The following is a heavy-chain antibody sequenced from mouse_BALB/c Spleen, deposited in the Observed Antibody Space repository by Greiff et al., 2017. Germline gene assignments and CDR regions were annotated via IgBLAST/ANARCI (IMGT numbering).Heavy chain of an antibody. J-gene: IGHJ1*01. CDR1: GYTFTDYA. Sequence: VQGVESGAELVRPGVSVKISCKGSGYTFTDYAMHWVKQSHAKSLEWIGVISTYYGDASYNQKFKGKATMTVDKSSSTAYMELARLTSEDSAIYYCAITTVVATRYFDVWGAGTTVTVSS. D-gene: IGHD1-1*01. CDR2: ISTYYGDA. CDR3: AITTVVATRYFDV. V-gene: IGHV1S137*01.